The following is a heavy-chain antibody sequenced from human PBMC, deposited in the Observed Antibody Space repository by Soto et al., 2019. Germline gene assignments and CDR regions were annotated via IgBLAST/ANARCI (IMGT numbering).Heavy chain of an antibody. CDR1: GGSISSSSYY. J-gene: IGHJ4*02. CDR2: IYYSGST. Sequence: KTSETLSLTCTVSGGSISSSSYYWGWIRQPPGKGLEWIGSIYYSGSTYHNPSLKSRVTISVDTSKNQFSLKLSSVTAADTAVYYCARQERAVGATNEPYFDYWGQGTLVTVSS. CDR3: ARQERAVGATNEPYFDY. D-gene: IGHD1-26*01. V-gene: IGHV4-39*01.